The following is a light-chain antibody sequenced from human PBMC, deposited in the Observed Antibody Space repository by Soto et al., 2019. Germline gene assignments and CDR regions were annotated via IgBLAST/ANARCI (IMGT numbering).Light chain of an antibody. J-gene: IGKJ2*01. CDR3: QQYGSSIMYT. CDR2: GAS. V-gene: IGKV3-20*01. CDR1: RSLARNY. Sequence: DIVLTQSPGTLSLSPGESATLSCRASRSLARNYLAWYQQKPGQAPRLLFYGASTRATGVPDGFSGSGSGTDFVLTISRLEPEDFAIYYCQQYGSSIMYTFGQGTKLEI.